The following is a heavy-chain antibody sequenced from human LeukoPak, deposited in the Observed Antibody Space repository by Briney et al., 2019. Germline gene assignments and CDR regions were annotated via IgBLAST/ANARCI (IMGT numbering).Heavy chain of an antibody. J-gene: IGHJ6*02. V-gene: IGHV3-23*01. D-gene: IGHD3-3*01. Sequence: PGGSLRLSCAASGFTFSHYEMSWVRQAPGKGLEWVSGTTASGYNTYYADSVKGRFTISKDIPRNTLYLQMNSLRAEDTAVYYCARPWRPPYFYYAMDVWGQGTTVTVSS. CDR3: ARPWRPPYFYYAMDV. CDR2: TTASGYNT. CDR1: GFTFSHYE.